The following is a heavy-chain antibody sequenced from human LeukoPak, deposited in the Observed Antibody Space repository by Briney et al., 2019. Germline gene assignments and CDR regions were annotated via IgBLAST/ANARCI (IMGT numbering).Heavy chain of an antibody. D-gene: IGHD3-10*01. CDR1: GYTFTSYG. CDR2: MNPNSGNT. J-gene: IGHJ4*02. CDR3: ARVIRGVIITW. Sequence: GASVKVSCKASGYTFTSYGISWVRQAPGQGLEWMGWMNPNSGNTGYAQKFQGRVTMTRNTSISAAYMELSSLRSEDTAVYYCARVIRGVIITWGGQGTLVTVSS. V-gene: IGHV1-8*02.